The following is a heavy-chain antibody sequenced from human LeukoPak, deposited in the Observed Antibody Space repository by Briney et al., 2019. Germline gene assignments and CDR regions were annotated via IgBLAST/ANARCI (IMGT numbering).Heavy chain of an antibody. J-gene: IGHJ4*02. CDR2: WHHSGIT. V-gene: IGHV4-39*01. CDR1: GASIISGNYF. Sequence: SETLSLTCTVSGASIISGNYFWGWVRLPPGKRLEWIGSWHHSGITDYNPSLKSRVTIVADTSKNQFSLKLASVAAADSAVYFCARQYEFWGQGTLVTVSS. CDR3: ARQYEF. D-gene: IGHD3-10*01.